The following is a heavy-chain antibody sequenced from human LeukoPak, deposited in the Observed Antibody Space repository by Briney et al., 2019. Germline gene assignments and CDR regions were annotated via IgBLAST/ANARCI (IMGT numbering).Heavy chain of an antibody. Sequence: GASVKVSCKASGGTLSSYAISWVRQAPGQGREWMGRIIPIFGTANYAQKFQGRVTITTDESTSTAYMELSSLRSEDTAVYYCARDRGTTVTTGKGGWFDPWGQGTLVTVSS. V-gene: IGHV1-69*05. J-gene: IGHJ5*02. CDR2: IIPIFGTA. CDR3: ARDRGTTVTTGKGGWFDP. CDR1: GGTLSSYA. D-gene: IGHD4-17*01.